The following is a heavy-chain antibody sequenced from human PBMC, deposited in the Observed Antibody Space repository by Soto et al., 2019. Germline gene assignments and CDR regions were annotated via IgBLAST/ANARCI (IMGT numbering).Heavy chain of an antibody. CDR1: EFTFDNYA. CDR3: VRDVKTVRENFDF. V-gene: IGHV3-48*02. J-gene: IGHJ4*02. D-gene: IGHD3-10*01. CDR2: ISSRSSTT. Sequence: GGSLRLSCAASEFTFDNYAMNWVRQAPGKGLEWISYISSRSSTTYYADSVKGRFTISRDDARNSLYLQMNSLRDEDTAIYYGVRDVKTVRENFDFWGQGTLVTVSS.